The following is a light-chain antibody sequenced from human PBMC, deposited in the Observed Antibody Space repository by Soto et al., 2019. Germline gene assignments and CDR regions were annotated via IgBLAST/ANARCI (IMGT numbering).Light chain of an antibody. J-gene: IGLJ3*02. CDR1: SSNIGAGYD. CDR3: QSYDSSLSCSWV. Sequence: QPVLTQPPSVSGAPGQRVTISCTGSSSNIGAGYDVHWYQQLPGTAPKLLIYGNSNRPSGVPDRFSGSKSGTSASLAITGLQAEDEADYYCQSYDSSLSCSWVFGGGTKLTVL. V-gene: IGLV1-40*01. CDR2: GNS.